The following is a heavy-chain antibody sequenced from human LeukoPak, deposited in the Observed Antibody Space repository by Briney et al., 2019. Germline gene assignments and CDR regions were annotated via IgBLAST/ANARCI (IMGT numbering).Heavy chain of an antibody. CDR2: ISYSSNYI. Sequence: GASVKVSCKASGYTFTSYAMNWVRQAPGKGLEWVSSISYSSNYIYYADSVKGRFTISRDNAKNSLYLQMISLRAEDTAVYYCARDLHDILTGYEGTRGDYWGQGTLVTVSS. J-gene: IGHJ4*02. D-gene: IGHD3-9*01. V-gene: IGHV3-21*01. CDR1: GYTFTSYA. CDR3: ARDLHDILTGYEGTRGDY.